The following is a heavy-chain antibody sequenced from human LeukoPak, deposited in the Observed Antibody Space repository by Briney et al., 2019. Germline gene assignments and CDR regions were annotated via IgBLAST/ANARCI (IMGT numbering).Heavy chain of an antibody. D-gene: IGHD2-15*01. Sequence: SETLSLTCPVSGGSISSGDYYWSWIRQPPGKGLEWIGYIYYSGSTYYNPSLKSRVTISVDTSKNQFSLELSSVTAADTAVYYCARAPSDIVVVVGYYFDYWGQGTLVTVSS. V-gene: IGHV4-30-4*01. CDR3: ARAPSDIVVVVGYYFDY. CDR2: IYYSGST. CDR1: GGSISSGDYY. J-gene: IGHJ4*02.